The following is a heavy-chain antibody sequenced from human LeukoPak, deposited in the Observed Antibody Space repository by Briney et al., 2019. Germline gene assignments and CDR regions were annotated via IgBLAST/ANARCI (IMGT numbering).Heavy chain of an antibody. CDR3: VKVGYYGSGSYFFDY. V-gene: IGHV3-74*01. Sequence: GGSLRLSCAASGFTFSSYWTHWVRQAPGKGLVWVSRINSDGSSTGYADSVKGRFTISRDNSKNTLYLQMSSLGAEDTAVYYCVKVGYYGSGSYFFDYWGQGTLVTVSS. J-gene: IGHJ4*02. CDR1: GFTFSSYW. CDR2: INSDGSST. D-gene: IGHD3-10*01.